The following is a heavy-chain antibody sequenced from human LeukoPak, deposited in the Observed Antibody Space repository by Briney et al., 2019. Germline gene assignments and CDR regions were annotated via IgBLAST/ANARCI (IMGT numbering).Heavy chain of an antibody. CDR1: GYTFTSYD. V-gene: IGHV1-8*01. D-gene: IGHD4-17*01. CDR3: ARDSGDYGTLGY. J-gene: IGHJ4*02. CDR2: MNPNSGNT. Sequence: EASVKVSCKASGYTFTSYDINWVRQATGQGLEWMGWMNPNSGNTGYAQKFQGRVTMTRNTSISTAYMELSSLRSDDTAVYYCARDSGDYGTLGYWGQGTLVSVSS.